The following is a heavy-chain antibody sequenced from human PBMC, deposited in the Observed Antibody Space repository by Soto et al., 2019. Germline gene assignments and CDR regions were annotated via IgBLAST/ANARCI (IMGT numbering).Heavy chain of an antibody. Sequence: QVQLQESGPGLVKPSQTLSLTCTVSGGSISSGGYYWSWIRQHPGKGLEWIGYIDYSGSTYYNPSLKSRVTLSVDTSNNQFSLKLSSVTAADTAVYYCARGSWLVPLDYWGQGTLVTVSS. CDR1: GGSISSGGYY. J-gene: IGHJ4*02. CDR3: ARGSWLVPLDY. CDR2: IDYSGST. V-gene: IGHV4-31*03. D-gene: IGHD6-19*01.